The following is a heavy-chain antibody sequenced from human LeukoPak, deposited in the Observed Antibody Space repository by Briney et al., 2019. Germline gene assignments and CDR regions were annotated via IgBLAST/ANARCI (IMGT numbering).Heavy chain of an antibody. CDR1: GFTFNRYN. D-gene: IGHD1-26*01. J-gene: IGHJ6*03. CDR3: ARDPYSGNYGDYYYYYMDV. V-gene: IGHV3-21*01. CDR2: ISTSSSYI. Sequence: TGGSLRLSCAASGFTFNRYNMNWVRRAPGKGLEWVSSISTSSSYIYYADSVRGRFTISRDNAKNSLYLQMNSLRAEDTAIYYCARDPYSGNYGDYYYYYMDVWGKGTTVTISS.